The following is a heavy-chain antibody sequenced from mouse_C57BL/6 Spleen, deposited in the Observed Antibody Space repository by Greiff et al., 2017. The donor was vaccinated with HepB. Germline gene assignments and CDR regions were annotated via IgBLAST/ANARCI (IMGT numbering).Heavy chain of an antibody. CDR2: IDPSDSET. Sequence: VQLQQPGAELVRPGSSVKLSCKASGYTFTSYWMHWVKQRPIQGLEWIGNIDPSDSETHYNQKFKDKATLTVDKSSSTAYMQLSSLTSEDSAVYYGARSRVRYAMDYWGQGTSVTVSS. V-gene: IGHV1-52*01. J-gene: IGHJ4*01. CDR3: ARSRVRYAMDY. CDR1: GYTFTSYW.